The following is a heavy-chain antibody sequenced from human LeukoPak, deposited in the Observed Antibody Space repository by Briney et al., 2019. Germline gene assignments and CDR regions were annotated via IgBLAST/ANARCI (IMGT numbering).Heavy chain of an antibody. V-gene: IGHV4-30-4*02. D-gene: IGHD4-17*01. CDR2: ISYSGST. Sequence: SETLSLTCTVSGGSISSGDYYWSWIRQAPGKGLEWIGYISYSGSTFHNPSLKSRLIISADASKNQFSLKLSSVTAADTAVYYCARGGRLTTVTGAWFDPWGQGTLVTVSS. J-gene: IGHJ5*02. CDR3: ARGGRLTTVTGAWFDP. CDR1: GGSISSGDYY.